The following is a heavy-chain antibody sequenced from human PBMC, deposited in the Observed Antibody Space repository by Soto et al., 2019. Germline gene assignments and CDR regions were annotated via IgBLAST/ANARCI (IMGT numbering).Heavy chain of an antibody. D-gene: IGHD3-3*01. CDR2: FDPEDGET. CDR3: ATDGVTIFGVAPYGMDV. J-gene: IGHJ6*02. V-gene: IGHV1-24*01. CDR1: GYTFTDYH. Sequence: ASVKVSCKASGYTFTDYHMHWVRQAPGKGLEWMGGFDPEDGETIYAQKFQGRVTMTEDTSTDTAYMELSSLRSEDTAVYYCATDGVTIFGVAPYGMDVWGQGTTVT.